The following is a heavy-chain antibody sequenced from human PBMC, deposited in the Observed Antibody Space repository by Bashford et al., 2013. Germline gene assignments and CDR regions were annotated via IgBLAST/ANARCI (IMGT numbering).Heavy chain of an antibody. CDR2: IYHSGST. D-gene: IGHD6-19*01. CDR1: GGSISSSNW. J-gene: IGHJ3*02. V-gene: IGHV4-4*02. CDR3: ARSRERQWLVTGADAFDI. Sequence: SSETLSLTCAVSGGSISSSNWWSWVRQPPGKGLEWIGEIYHSGSTNYNPSLKSRVTISVDTSKNQFSLKLSSVTAADTAVYYCARSRERQWLVTGADAFDIWGQGTMVTVSS.